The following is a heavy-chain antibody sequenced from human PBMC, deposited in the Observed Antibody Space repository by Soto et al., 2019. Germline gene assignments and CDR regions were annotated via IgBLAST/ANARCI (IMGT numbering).Heavy chain of an antibody. CDR3: TREIDYVDIVATIPPVLDV. Sequence: GGSLRLSCTASGFTFGDYAMSWFRQAPGKGLEWVGFIRSKAYGGTTEYAASVKGRFTISRDDSKSIAYLQMNSLKTEDTAVYYCTREIDYVDIVATIPPVLDVWGKGTTVTVSS. D-gene: IGHD5-12*01. CDR1: GFTFGDYA. J-gene: IGHJ6*04. CDR2: IRSKAYGGTT. V-gene: IGHV3-49*03.